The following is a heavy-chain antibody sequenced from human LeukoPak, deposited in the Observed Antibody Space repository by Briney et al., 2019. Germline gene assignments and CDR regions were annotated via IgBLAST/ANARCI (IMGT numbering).Heavy chain of an antibody. CDR3: TRGRWLERGDYFDY. CDR1: GFTFGDYP. CDR2: IANDGSRK. J-gene: IGHJ4*02. V-gene: IGHV3-30*04. D-gene: IGHD6-19*01. Sequence: PGESLRLSCTASGFTFGDYPIHWVRQAPGKGLEWVAVIANDGSRKYYADSVKGRFTISRDNSQNTLYLQMDSLGTEDTAICYCTRGRWLERGDYFDYWGQGTLVTVSS.